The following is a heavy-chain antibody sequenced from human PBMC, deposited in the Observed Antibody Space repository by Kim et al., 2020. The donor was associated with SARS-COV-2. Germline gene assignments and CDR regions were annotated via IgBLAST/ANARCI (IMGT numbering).Heavy chain of an antibody. V-gene: IGHV4-59*13. J-gene: IGHJ3*02. CDR1: GGSISSYY. D-gene: IGHD3-10*01. Sequence: SETLSLTCTVSGGSISSYYWSWIRQPPGKGLEWIGYIYYSGSTNYNPSLKSRVTISVDTSKNQFSLKLSSVTAADTAVYYCARDDAGAVDIWGQGTMVTV. CDR2: IYYSGST. CDR3: ARDDAGAVDI.